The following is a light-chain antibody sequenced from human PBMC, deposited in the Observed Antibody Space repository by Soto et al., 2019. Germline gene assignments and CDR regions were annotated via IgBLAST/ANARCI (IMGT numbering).Light chain of an antibody. CDR3: QQYNDRPPWT. Sequence: EIVMTQSPATLSVSPGERATLSCRASQSVSSNLAWYQQKPGQAPRLLIYGASTRATGIPGRFSGSGSGTEFTLTISSLQSEDFAVYFCQQYNDRPPWTFGQGTKGEIK. CDR2: GAS. J-gene: IGKJ1*01. CDR1: QSVSSN. V-gene: IGKV3-15*01.